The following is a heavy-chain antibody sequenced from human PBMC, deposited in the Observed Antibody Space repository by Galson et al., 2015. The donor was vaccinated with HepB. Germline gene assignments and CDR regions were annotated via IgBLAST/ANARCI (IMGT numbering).Heavy chain of an antibody. V-gene: IGHV3-23*01. CDR1: GFTFSSYA. Sequence: SLRLSCAASGFTFSSYAMSWVRQAPGKGLEWVSAISGSGGSTYYADSVKGRFTISRDNSKNTLYLQMNSLRAEDTAVYYCAKDRMTIFGVFIDAFDIWGQGTMVTVSS. CDR3: AKDRMTIFGVFIDAFDI. D-gene: IGHD3-3*01. CDR2: ISGSGGST. J-gene: IGHJ3*02.